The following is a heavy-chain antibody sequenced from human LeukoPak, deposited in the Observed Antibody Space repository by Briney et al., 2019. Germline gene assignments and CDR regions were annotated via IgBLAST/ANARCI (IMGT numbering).Heavy chain of an antibody. CDR1: GFTFSSYS. CDR3: ARDQYSYGYGFDY. J-gene: IGHJ4*02. D-gene: IGHD5-18*01. CDR2: ISSSSSYI. V-gene: IGHV3-21*01. Sequence: GGSLRLSCAASGFTFSSYSMNWVRQAPGKGLEWVSSISSSSSYIYYADSVKGRFTISRDNAKNSLYLQMNSLRAEGTAVYYCARDQYSYGYGFDYWGQGTLVTVSS.